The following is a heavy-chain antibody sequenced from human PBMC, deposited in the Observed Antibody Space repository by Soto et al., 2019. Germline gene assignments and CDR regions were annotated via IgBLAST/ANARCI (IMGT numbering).Heavy chain of an antibody. CDR3: ARSPAKLRYYFVY. CDR2: IRSKAYGESA. Sequence: EVQLVESGGSLVQPGRSLRLSCSGSGFTFGDYPITWVRQAPGKGLEWLTFIRSKAYGESAEYAASVKGRFTISRDDSKSITYLKMNNLSTGNTAVYCCARSPAKLRYYFVYWDKGTLVTVS. J-gene: IGHJ4*02. D-gene: IGHD3-3*01. V-gene: IGHV3-49*04. CDR1: GFTFGDYP.